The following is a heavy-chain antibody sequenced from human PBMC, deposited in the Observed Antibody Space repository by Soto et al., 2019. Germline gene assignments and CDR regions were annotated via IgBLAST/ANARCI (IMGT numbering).Heavy chain of an antibody. V-gene: IGHV4-39*01. CDR2: IYYSGST. Sequence: SETLSLTCTVSGGSMISYYWGWIRQPPGKGLEWIGSIYYSGSTYYNPSLKSRVTISVDTSKNQFSLKLSSVTAADTAVYYCARHNRITMIVVVTDYWGQGTLVTVSS. D-gene: IGHD3-22*01. CDR1: GGSMISYY. CDR3: ARHNRITMIVVVTDY. J-gene: IGHJ4*02.